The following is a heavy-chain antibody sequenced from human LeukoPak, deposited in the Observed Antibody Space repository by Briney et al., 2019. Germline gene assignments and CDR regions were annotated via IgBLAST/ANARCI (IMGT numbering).Heavy chain of an antibody. CDR2: ISYIGSNK. Sequence: PGGSLRLPCTASGYTFKSYSMHWARQAPGKGLEWVADISYIGSNKCYSDTVNGRFTSSRDNSKSHLYQQMNSLSAEDKAIDYCAKDVGGVRGVRGGFDYWGQGTLVTVSS. J-gene: IGHJ4*02. V-gene: IGHV3-30*18. CDR3: AKDVGGVRGVRGGFDY. CDR1: GYTFKSYS. D-gene: IGHD3-10*01.